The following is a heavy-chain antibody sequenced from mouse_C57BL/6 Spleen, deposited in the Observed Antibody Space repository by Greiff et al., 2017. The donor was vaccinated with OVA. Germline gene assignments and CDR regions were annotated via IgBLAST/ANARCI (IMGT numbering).Heavy chain of an antibody. J-gene: IGHJ2*01. V-gene: IGHV1-58*01. CDR3: ARVGLLLRYPWFDY. CDR2: IYIGNGYT. Sequence: EVMLVESGAELVRPGSSVKMSCKTSGYTFTSYGINWVKQRPGQGLEWIGYIYIGNGYTEYNEKFKGKATLTSDTSSSTAYMQLSSLTSEDSAIYFCARVGLLLRYPWFDYWGQGTTLTVSS. D-gene: IGHD1-1*01. CDR1: GYTFTSYG.